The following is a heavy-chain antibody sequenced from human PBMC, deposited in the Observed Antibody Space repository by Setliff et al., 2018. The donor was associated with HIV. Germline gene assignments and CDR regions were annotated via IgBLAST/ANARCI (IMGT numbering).Heavy chain of an antibody. CDR2: ISAYSGDT. J-gene: IGHJ3*02. CDR1: GYIFTSYG. V-gene: IGHV1-18*01. D-gene: IGHD3-16*02. Sequence: ASVKVSCKASGYIFTSYGISWLRQAPGQGLERMGWISAYSGDTDYAQEVLGRITMTTDTSTKTAYMELRGLRSADTAVYYCAKVWGSYRLHAFDIWGQGTMVTVSS. CDR3: AKVWGSYRLHAFDI.